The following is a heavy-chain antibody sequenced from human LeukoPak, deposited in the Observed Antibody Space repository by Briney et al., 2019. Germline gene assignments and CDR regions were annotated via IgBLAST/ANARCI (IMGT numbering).Heavy chain of an antibody. Sequence: SETLSLTCTVSGGSISSYYWSWIRQPPGKGLEWIGYIYYSGSTNYNPSLKSRVTISVDTSKNQFSLKPSSVTAADTAVYYCARELDEIENGMDVWGQGTTVTVSS. V-gene: IGHV4-59*01. J-gene: IGHJ6*02. CDR1: GGSISSYY. CDR3: ARELDEIENGMDV. CDR2: IYYSGST.